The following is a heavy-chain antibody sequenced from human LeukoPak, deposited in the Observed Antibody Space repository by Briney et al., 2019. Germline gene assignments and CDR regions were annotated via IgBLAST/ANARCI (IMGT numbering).Heavy chain of an antibody. D-gene: IGHD5-24*01. J-gene: IGHJ5*02. CDR2: INSDGSST. CDR3: ARGRWLQLRWFDP. V-gene: IGHV3-74*01. CDR1: GFTFSSYW. Sequence: GGSLRLSCAASGFTFSSYWMHWVRHAPGKGLVWVSRINSDGSSTSYADSVKGRFTISRDNAKNTLYLQMNGLRAEDTAVYYCARGRWLQLRWFDPWGQGTLVTVSS.